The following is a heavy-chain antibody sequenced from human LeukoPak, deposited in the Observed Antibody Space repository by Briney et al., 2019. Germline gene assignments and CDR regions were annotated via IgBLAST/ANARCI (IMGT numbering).Heavy chain of an antibody. D-gene: IGHD3-9*01. CDR2: LSGTGGST. V-gene: IGHV3-23*01. Sequence: GGSLRLSCEASGFKFGTYAMTWVRQAPGKGLEWVSTLSGTGGSTYYADSVKGRFTISRDNSKNTLYLQMNSLRAEDTAVYYCAKWGDYDVLTGYYDPDYWGQGTLVTVSS. J-gene: IGHJ4*02. CDR3: AKWGDYDVLTGYYDPDY. CDR1: GFKFGTYA.